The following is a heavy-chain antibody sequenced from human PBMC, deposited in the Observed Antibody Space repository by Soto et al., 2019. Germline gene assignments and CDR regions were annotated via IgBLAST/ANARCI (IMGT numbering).Heavy chain of an antibody. CDR1: GYTFTGYY. D-gene: IGHD2-21*01. V-gene: IGHV1-2*02. CDR2: INPTSGGT. CDR3: ARNIPDENFDY. Sequence: ASVKVSCKASGYTFTGYYLHWVRQAPGQGLEWMGWINPTSGGTKYAQKFQGRVTMTRDTSISTAYMELISLTSDDTAVFYCARNIPDENFDYWGQGTLVTVS. J-gene: IGHJ4*02.